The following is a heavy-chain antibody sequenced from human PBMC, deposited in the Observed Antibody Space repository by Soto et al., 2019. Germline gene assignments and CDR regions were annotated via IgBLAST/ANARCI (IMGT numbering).Heavy chain of an antibody. Sequence: GGSLRLSCAASGFTFSSYAMSWVRQAPGKGLEWVSAISGSGGSTYYADSVKGRFTISRDNSKNTLYLQMNSLRAEDTAVYYCAKGFVRGKNYDILTGYYTRIVDYWGQGTLVTVSS. CDR1: GFTFSSYA. D-gene: IGHD3-9*01. J-gene: IGHJ4*02. V-gene: IGHV3-23*01. CDR2: ISGSGGST. CDR3: AKGFVRGKNYDILTGYYTRIVDY.